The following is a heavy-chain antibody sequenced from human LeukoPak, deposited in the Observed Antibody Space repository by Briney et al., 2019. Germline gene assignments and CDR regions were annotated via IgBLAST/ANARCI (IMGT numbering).Heavy chain of an antibody. V-gene: IGHV4-39*01. CDR1: GGSISSSSYY. CDR2: IYYSGST. J-gene: IGHJ4*02. CDR3: ASLYYDSSDYYSFDY. Sequence: PSETLSLTCTVSGGSISSSSYYWGWIRQPPGKGLEWIGSIYYSGSTYYNPSLKSRVTISVDTSKNQFSLKLSSVTAADTAVYYCASLYYDSSDYYSFDYWGQGTLVTVSS. D-gene: IGHD3-22*01.